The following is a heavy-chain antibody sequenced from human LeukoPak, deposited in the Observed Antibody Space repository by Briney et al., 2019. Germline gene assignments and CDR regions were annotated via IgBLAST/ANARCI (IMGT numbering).Heavy chain of an antibody. CDR1: GGSIRSYY. V-gene: IGHV4-59*01. J-gene: IGHJ4*03. D-gene: IGHD6-25*01. CDR2: IYYIGST. CDR3: ARRYRSSSGGYYFDY. Sequence: SETLSLTCTVSGGSIRSYYWSWIRQPPGKGLECIGYIYYIGSTNYNPSLKSRVTISLDTSKSQFSLKLTSVTPADTAVYYCARRYRSSSGGYYFDYWGQGTTVTVSS.